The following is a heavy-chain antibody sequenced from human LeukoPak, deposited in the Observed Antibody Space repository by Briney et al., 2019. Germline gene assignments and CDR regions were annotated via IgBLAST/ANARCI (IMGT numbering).Heavy chain of an antibody. V-gene: IGHV1-69*13. Sequence: SVKVSCKASGGTFSSYAISWVRQAPGQGLEGMGGIIPIFGTANYAQKFQGRVTITADESTSTAYMELSSLRSEDTAVYYCARWVGSSSQDAFDIWGQGTMVTVSS. CDR1: GGTFSSYA. D-gene: IGHD6-6*01. J-gene: IGHJ3*02. CDR2: IIPIFGTA. CDR3: ARWVGSSSQDAFDI.